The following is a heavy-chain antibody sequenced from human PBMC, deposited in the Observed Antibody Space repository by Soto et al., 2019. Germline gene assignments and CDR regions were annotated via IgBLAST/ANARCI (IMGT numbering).Heavy chain of an antibody. CDR1: GYTFTSYA. Sequence: ASVKVSCKASGYTFTSYAMHWVHQAPGQRLEWMGWINAGNGNTKYSQKFQGRVTITRDTSASTAYMELSSLRSEDTAVYYCARLGGAYCGGDCYSAFDIWGQGTMVTVSS. CDR3: ARLGGAYCGGDCYSAFDI. V-gene: IGHV1-3*01. J-gene: IGHJ3*02. D-gene: IGHD2-21*02. CDR2: INAGNGNT.